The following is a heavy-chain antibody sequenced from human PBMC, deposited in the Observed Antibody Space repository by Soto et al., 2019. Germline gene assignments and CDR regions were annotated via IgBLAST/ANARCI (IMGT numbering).Heavy chain of an antibody. CDR2: INAGNGNT. J-gene: IGHJ5*02. CDR3: ARDGISAAGTSWFDP. Sequence: QVQLVQSGAEEKKPGASVKISCKASGYTFTSHAMHWVRQAPGQRLEWMGWINAGNGNTKYSQKFQGRVTITTDTSASTADMELSSLRSADTAVYYCARDGISAAGTSWFDPWGQGTLVTVSS. D-gene: IGHD6-13*01. V-gene: IGHV1-3*05. CDR1: GYTFTSHA.